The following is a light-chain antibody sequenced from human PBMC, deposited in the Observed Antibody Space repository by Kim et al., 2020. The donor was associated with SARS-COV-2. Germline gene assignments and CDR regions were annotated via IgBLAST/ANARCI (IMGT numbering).Light chain of an antibody. Sequence: SPGERATLSCRASQSVSSNLAWYQQKPGQAPRLLIYGASTRATGIPAMFSGSGSGTELTLTISSLQSEDFAVYYCQQYNNWPPMYTFGQGTKLEI. J-gene: IGKJ2*01. CDR1: QSVSSN. V-gene: IGKV3-15*01. CDR2: GAS. CDR3: QQYNNWPPMYT.